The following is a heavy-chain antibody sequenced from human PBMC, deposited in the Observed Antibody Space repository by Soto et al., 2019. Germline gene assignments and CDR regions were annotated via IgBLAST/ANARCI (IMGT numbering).Heavy chain of an antibody. CDR2: IYYSGST. Sequence: SETLSLTCTVSGGSISSCFWSWIRQPPGKGLEWIGYIYYSGSTNYNPSLKSRVTISVDTSKNQFSLKLSSVTAADTAVYYCARGDWNYAGYYYGMDDWGQGTTVTVSS. V-gene: IGHV4-59*01. CDR3: ARGDWNYAGYYYGMDD. D-gene: IGHD1-7*01. CDR1: GGSISSCF. J-gene: IGHJ6*02.